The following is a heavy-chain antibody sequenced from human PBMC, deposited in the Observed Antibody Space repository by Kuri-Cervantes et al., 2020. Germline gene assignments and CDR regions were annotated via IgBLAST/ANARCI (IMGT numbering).Heavy chain of an antibody. CDR3: ARDLHTGGLYDILTGYYYYYYGMDV. Sequence: GGSLRLSCAASGFTFSSYVMHWVRQAPGKGLEWVAVISYDGSNKYYADSVKGRFTISRDNSKNTLYLQMNSLRAEDTAVYYCARDLHTGGLYDILTGYYYYYYGMDVWGQGTTVTVSS. J-gene: IGHJ6*02. D-gene: IGHD3-9*01. CDR2: ISYDGSNK. CDR1: GFTFSSYV. V-gene: IGHV3-30*03.